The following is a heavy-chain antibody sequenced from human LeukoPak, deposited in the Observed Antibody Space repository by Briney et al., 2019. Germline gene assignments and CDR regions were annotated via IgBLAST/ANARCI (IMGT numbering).Heavy chain of an antibody. J-gene: IGHJ4*02. CDR1: GYTFTSYG. Sequence: ASVKVSCKASGYTFTSYGISWVRQAPGQGLEWMGWISAYNGNTNYAQKLQGRVTMTTDTSTSTAYMELSSLRSEDTAVYYCARDNAGPVTATGDYWGQGTLVTVSS. CDR2: ISAYNGNT. V-gene: IGHV1-18*01. CDR3: ARDNAGPVTATGDY. D-gene: IGHD2-21*02.